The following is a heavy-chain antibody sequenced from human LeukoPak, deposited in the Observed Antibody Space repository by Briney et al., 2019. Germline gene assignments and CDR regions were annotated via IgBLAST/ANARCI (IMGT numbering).Heavy chain of an antibody. D-gene: IGHD1-26*01. CDR1: GFTFSSYS. V-gene: IGHV3-23*01. CDR3: AKDPPRLGGSYERHRPFDY. J-gene: IGHJ4*02. CDR2: ISGSGGST. Sequence: GGSLRLSCAASGFTFSSYSMNWVRQAPGKGLEWVSAISGSGGSTYYADSVKGRFTISRDNSKNTLYLQMNSLRAEDTAVYYCAKDPPRLGGSYERHRPFDYWGQGTLVTVSS.